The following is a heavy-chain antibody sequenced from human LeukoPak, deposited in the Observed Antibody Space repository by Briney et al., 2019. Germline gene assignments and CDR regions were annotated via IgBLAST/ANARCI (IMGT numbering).Heavy chain of an antibody. CDR1: GYSFTSYW. CDR2: IYPGDSDT. CDR3: ARHFSSSWYTPYYFDY. Sequence: GESLKISCKGSGYSFTSYWIGWVRQMPGIGLEWMGIIYPGDSDTRYSPSFQGQVTISADKSISTAYLQWSSLKASDTAMYYCARHFSSSWYTPYYFDYWGQGTLVTVSS. V-gene: IGHV5-51*01. D-gene: IGHD6-13*01. J-gene: IGHJ4*02.